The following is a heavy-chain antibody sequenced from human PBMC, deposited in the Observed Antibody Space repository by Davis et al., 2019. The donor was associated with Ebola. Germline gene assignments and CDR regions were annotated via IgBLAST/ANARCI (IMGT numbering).Heavy chain of an antibody. J-gene: IGHJ4*02. Sequence: GESLKISCAASGFSFSSYWMSWVRQAPGKGLEWVANINQGGSDKYYVDSVKGRFTISRDNAKNSLYLQLNSLRAEDTAVYYCARGPTDHAYPTVWGQGILVTVSS. V-gene: IGHV3-7*03. CDR3: ARGPTDHAYPTV. CDR2: INQGGSDK. D-gene: IGHD2-21*01. CDR1: GFSFSSYW.